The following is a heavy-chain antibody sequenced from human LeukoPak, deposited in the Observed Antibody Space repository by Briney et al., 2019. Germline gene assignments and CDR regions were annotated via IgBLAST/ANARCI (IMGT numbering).Heavy chain of an antibody. CDR2: IRQDGDTK. Sequence: QPGGSLRLSCAASGFPFNAYWMTWVRQAPGKGLEWVANIRQDGDTKYYVDSVKGRFIISRDNAKNSLYLQMNTLRADDTAVYYCARDEDYDSSGPFDYWGQGTLVTVSS. CDR3: ARDEDYDSSGPFDY. CDR1: GFPFNAYW. D-gene: IGHD3-22*01. J-gene: IGHJ4*02. V-gene: IGHV3-7*03.